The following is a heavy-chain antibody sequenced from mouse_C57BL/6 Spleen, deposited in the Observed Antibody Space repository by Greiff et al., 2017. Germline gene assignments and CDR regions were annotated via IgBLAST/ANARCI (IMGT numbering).Heavy chain of an antibody. V-gene: IGHV5-17*01. CDR3: ARPYYGSSYFAY. CDR2: ISSGSSTI. CDR1: GFTLSDYG. D-gene: IGHD1-1*01. Sequence: EVQLVESGGGLVKPGGSLKLSCAASGFTLSDYGMHWVRQAPEKGLEWVAYISSGSSTIYYADTVKGRFTISRDNAKNTLFLQMTSLRSADTAMYYCARPYYGSSYFAYWGQGTLVTVSA. J-gene: IGHJ3*01.